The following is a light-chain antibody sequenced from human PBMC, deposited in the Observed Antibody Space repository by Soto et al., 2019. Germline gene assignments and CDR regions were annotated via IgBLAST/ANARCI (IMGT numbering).Light chain of an antibody. Sequence: QSALTQPASVSGSPGQSIAISCTGTSSDVGGYNFVSWYQQHPGKAPKLMIYDVTNRPSGVSDRFSGSKSGNTASLTISGLQAEDEGDYYCCSYTRSNTLVRFGGGTKLTVL. J-gene: IGLJ2*01. CDR1: SSDVGGYNF. CDR2: DVT. CDR3: CSYTRSNTLVR. V-gene: IGLV2-14*01.